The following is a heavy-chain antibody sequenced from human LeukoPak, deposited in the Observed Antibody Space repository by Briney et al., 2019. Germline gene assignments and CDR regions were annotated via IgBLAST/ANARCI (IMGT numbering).Heavy chain of an antibody. CDR3: ARVEPDSSTLS. Sequence: WMARIIPILGIANYAQKFQGRVTITADKSTSTAYMELSSLRSEDTAVYYCARVEPDSSTLSWGQGTLVTVSS. CDR2: IIPILGIA. V-gene: IGHV1-69*04. J-gene: IGHJ4*02. D-gene: IGHD2-2*01.